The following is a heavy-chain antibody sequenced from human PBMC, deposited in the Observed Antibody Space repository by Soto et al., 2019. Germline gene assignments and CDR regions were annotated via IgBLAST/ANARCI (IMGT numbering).Heavy chain of an antibody. D-gene: IGHD3-3*01. J-gene: IGHJ4*02. Sequence: QVQLVQSGAEMKKPGASVKVSCKASGYIFSNYEISWVRQAPGQGLEWMGWISPNNGDTNYAQKCQLRVTMTPDESTSTSYVEMRGMKSDDTATYYCARRQGPINSFGVVTEGDYWGQGTMVTVSS. CDR3: ARRQGPINSFGVVTEGDY. CDR2: ISPNNGDT. V-gene: IGHV1-18*01. CDR1: GYIFSNYE.